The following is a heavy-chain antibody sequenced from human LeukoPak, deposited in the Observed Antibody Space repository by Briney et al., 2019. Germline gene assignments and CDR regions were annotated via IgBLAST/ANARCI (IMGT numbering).Heavy chain of an antibody. CDR2: ISGSGGST. CDR1: GFTFSSYA. CDR3: AKGTGYTSSSGSVLDY. D-gene: IGHD6-6*01. V-gene: IGHV3-23*01. Sequence: PGGSLRLSCAASGFTFSSYAMNWVRQAPGKRLELVSVISGSGGSTHYADSVKGRFTISRDNSKDTLYLQMNSLRAEDTAVYYCAKGTGYTSSSGSVLDYWGQGTLVTVSS. J-gene: IGHJ4*02.